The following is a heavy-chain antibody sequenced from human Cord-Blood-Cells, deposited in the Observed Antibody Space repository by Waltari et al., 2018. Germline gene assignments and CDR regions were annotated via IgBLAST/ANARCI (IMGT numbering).Heavy chain of an antibody. CDR1: GYTFTRYG. Sequence: QVQLVLFGAAVNKLGDSVKVSCEASGYTFTRYGISCVRQAPGQGLEWMGWISAYNGNTNYAQKLQGRVTMTTDTSTSTAYMELRSLRSDDTAVYYCARVLVGIVGATHAFDIWGQGTMVTVSS. CDR3: ARVLVGIVGATHAFDI. CDR2: ISAYNGNT. D-gene: IGHD1-26*01. V-gene: IGHV1-18*01. J-gene: IGHJ3*02.